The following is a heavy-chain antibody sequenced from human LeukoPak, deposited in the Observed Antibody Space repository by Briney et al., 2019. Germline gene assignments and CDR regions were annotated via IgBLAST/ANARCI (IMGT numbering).Heavy chain of an antibody. CDR1: GFTFSSDG. V-gene: IGHV3-33*06. D-gene: IGHD2-21*01. CDR3: AKAQSYLSAGAFDI. Sequence: GGSLRLSCAASGFTFSSDGRHWVRQAPGKGLELVAVIWYDGSNKYYADSVKGRFTISRDNSKNTLYLQMNSLRAEDTAVYYCAKAQSYLSAGAFDIWGQGTMVTVSS. CDR2: IWYDGSNK. J-gene: IGHJ3*02.